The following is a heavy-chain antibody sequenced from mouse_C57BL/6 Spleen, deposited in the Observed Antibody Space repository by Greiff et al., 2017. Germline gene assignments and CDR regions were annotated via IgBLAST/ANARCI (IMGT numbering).Heavy chain of an antibody. CDR1: GYTFTSYW. J-gene: IGHJ4*01. Sequence: QVQLQQPGAELVRPGSSVKLSCKASGYTFTSYWMHWVKQRPIQGLEWIGNIDPSDSETHYNQKFKDKATLTVDKSSSTAYMQLSSLTSEDSAVYYCARDSSGYDAMDYWGPGTSVTVSS. D-gene: IGHD3-2*02. V-gene: IGHV1-52*01. CDR2: IDPSDSET. CDR3: ARDSSGYDAMDY.